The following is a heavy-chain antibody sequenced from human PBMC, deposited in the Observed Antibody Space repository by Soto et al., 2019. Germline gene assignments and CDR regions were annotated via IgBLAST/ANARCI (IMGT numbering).Heavy chain of an antibody. Sequence: GGSLRLSCAASGFTFDDYGMSWVRQDQGKGLEWLSGINWNGGSTGYADSVKGRFTISRVNAKNSLYLQMNSLRAEDTALYHCARDNTVDSGAFDIWGQGTMVTVSS. CDR3: ARDNTVDSGAFDI. J-gene: IGHJ3*02. V-gene: IGHV3-20*01. CDR1: GFTFDDYG. CDR2: INWNGGST. D-gene: IGHD3-10*01.